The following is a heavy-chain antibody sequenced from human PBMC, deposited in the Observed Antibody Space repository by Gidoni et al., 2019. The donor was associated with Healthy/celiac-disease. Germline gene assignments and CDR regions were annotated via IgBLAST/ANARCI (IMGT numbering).Heavy chain of an antibody. CDR1: GFTVSSYA. Sequence: EVQLLESGGGLVQPGGSLRLSCAASGFTVSSYAMSWVRQAPGKGLEWVSGISGGGGGTYYADSVKGRFTISRDNSKNTLYLQMNSLRAEDTAVYYCAKVLGRLLWYGDYDYWGQGTLVTVSS. V-gene: IGHV3-23*01. J-gene: IGHJ4*02. CDR3: AKVLGRLLWYGDYDY. CDR2: ISGGGGGT. D-gene: IGHD3-10*01.